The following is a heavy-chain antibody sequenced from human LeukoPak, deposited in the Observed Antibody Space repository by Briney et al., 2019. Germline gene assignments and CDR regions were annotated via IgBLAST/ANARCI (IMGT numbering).Heavy chain of an antibody. CDR1: GFTFSSYE. CDR3: AREGGDGYNWVDAFDI. D-gene: IGHD5-24*01. CDR2: ISSCGSTI. V-gene: IGHV3-48*03. Sequence: GSLRPSCAASGFTFSSYEMSWVRPAPGKGLGWVSFISSCGSTIYYADSLKGRLTISRDNDKNSLYLQMNRLRAEDTAVYYCAREGGDGYNWVDAFDIWGQGTMVTVSS. J-gene: IGHJ3*02.